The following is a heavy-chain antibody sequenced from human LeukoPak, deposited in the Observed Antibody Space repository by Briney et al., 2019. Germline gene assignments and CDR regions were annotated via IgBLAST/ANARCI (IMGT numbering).Heavy chain of an antibody. CDR3: ARGGSEQLAPPFDS. CDR2: ISPSGGST. V-gene: IGHV1-46*01. CDR1: GYTFTTYY. J-gene: IGHJ4*02. Sequence: ASVKVSCKASGYTFTTYYIHWVRQAPGQGLEWVGVISPSGGSTDYAPKFQGRVTLTRDTSTSTAYMELSSLTSGDTALYYCARGGSEQLAPPFDSWGQGTLVTVPS. D-gene: IGHD6-13*01.